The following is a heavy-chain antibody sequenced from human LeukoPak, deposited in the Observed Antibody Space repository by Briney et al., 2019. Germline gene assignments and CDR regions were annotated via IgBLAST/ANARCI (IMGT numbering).Heavy chain of an antibody. CDR3: TTDTRYSAGH. J-gene: IGHJ4*02. CDR2: ISYDGSDK. V-gene: IGHV3-30-3*01. D-gene: IGHD1-14*01. Sequence: GGSLRLSCAASGFTFSTYAMHWVRQAPGKGLEWVAVISYDGSDKYYADSVKGRFIISRDNSKNMLNLQINSLRAEDTAIYYCTTDTRYSAGHWGQGTLVTVSS. CDR1: GFTFSTYA.